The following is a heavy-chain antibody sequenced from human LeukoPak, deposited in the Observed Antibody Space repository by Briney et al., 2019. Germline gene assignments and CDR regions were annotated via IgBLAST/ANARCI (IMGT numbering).Heavy chain of an antibody. CDR2: IKQDGSAT. V-gene: IGHV3-7*01. CDR1: GFTFGGYT. J-gene: IGHJ4*02. D-gene: IGHD5-18*01. CDR3: ATSKDTAGGPY. Sequence: GGSLRLSCAASGFTFGGYTMTWVRQAPGKGLGWLANIKQDGSATYYGDSVKGRFTISRDNAKKSLYLQMNSLRAEDTAVYYCATSKDTAGGPYWGQGTLVTVSS.